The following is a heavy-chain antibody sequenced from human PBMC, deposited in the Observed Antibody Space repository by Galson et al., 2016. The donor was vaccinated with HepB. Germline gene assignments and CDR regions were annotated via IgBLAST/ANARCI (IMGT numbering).Heavy chain of an antibody. D-gene: IGHD6-13*01. J-gene: IGHJ4*02. CDR3: AKEKRGHSSAWYWYFDC. CDR2: TSDSDDI. V-gene: IGHV3-23*01. CDR1: GFTFSSYA. Sequence: SLRLSCAASGFTFSSYAMAWVRQAPGKGLEWVSGTSDSDDIYYSPTVKGRFTISRDNSKNTVFLQLTSLRAEDTAVYYCAKEKRGHSSAWYWYFDCWGPGTLVSVSS.